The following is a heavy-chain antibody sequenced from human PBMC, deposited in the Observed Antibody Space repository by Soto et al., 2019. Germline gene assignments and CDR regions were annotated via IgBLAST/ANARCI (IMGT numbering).Heavy chain of an antibody. Sequence: QVQLVESGGGVVQPGRSLRLSCAASGITFSTYGMHWVRQAPGKGLEWVASISYDGAHEFYADSVKGRYTISRDNSKNTLYLQMNTLRVEDTAVYYCADHSWSHYPPDPNYWGQGTLVTGSS. CDR1: GITFSTYG. CDR3: ADHSWSHYPPDPNY. CDR2: ISYDGAHE. D-gene: IGHD3-3*02. J-gene: IGHJ4*02. V-gene: IGHV3-30*03.